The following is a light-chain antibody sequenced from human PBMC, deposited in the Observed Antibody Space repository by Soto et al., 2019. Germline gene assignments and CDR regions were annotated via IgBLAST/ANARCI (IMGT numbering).Light chain of an antibody. V-gene: IGKV3-20*01. CDR1: QSVGSRY. J-gene: IGKJ4*01. CDR2: GAS. Sequence: EIVLTQSPATLSLSPGERATLSCRPSQSVGSRYLAWYQQKPGQAPRLLIYGASSRATGIPDRFSGSGSGTDFTLTISRLEPEDFAVYYCQQYGNSPLTFGGGTKVEIK. CDR3: QQYGNSPLT.